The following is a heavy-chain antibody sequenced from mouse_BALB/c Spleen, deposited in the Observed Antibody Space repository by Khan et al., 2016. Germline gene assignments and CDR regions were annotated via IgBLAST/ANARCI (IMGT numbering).Heavy chain of an antibody. CDR1: GYTFTDYA. V-gene: IGHV1S137*01. Sequence: QVQLQQSGPEVVRPGVSVKISCKGSGYTFTDYAMHWVKQSHAKSLEWIGVISTYNGNKNYTQKFENKATMTVDKTSSTVYKEIVRLTYEDSAINDCTRDGGDDGWFVYRGKGRLVTGSA. J-gene: IGHJ3*01. CDR3: TRDGGDDGWFVY. CDR2: ISTYNGNK. D-gene: IGHD2-3*01.